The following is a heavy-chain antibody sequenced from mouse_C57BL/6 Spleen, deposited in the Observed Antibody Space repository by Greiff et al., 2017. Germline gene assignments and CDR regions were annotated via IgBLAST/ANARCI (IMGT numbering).Heavy chain of an antibody. J-gene: IGHJ4*01. D-gene: IGHD1-1*01. V-gene: IGHV3-1*01. CDR2: ISYSGST. CDR1: GYSITSGYD. Sequence: EVKLVESGPGMVKPSQSLSLTCTVTGYSITSGYDWHWIRHFPGNKLEWMGYISYSGSTNYNPSLKSRISITHDTSKNHFFLKLNSVTTEDTATYYCARGHYGSRAMDYWGQGTSVTVSS. CDR3: ARGHYGSRAMDY.